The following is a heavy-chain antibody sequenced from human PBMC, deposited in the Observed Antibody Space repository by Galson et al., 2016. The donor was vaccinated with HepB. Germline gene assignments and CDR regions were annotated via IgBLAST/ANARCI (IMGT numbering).Heavy chain of an antibody. CDR1: GFSFSLNT. V-gene: IGHV3-30*04. CDR2: ISYTGSNE. J-gene: IGHJ6*02. D-gene: IGHD3-10*01. CDR3: ARSFRDFVFEGSLYGLDV. Sequence: SLRLSCAASGFSFSLNTVHWVRQLPGKGLEWVALISYTGSNEIYAESVKGRFQISRDNSKSTLYLQMNNLRGEDTAVYYCARSFRDFVFEGSLYGLDVWGPGTTVIVSS.